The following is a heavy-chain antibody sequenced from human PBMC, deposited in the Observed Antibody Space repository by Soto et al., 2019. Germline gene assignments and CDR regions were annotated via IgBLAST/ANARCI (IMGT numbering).Heavy chain of an antibody. Sequence: GGSLRLSCAASGFTFSSYSMNWVRQAPGKGLEWVSSISSSSSYIYYADSVKGRFTISRDNAKNSLYLQMNSLRAEDTAVYYCAREGVLWFGESYYYYGMDVWGQGTTVTVSS. CDR2: ISSSSSYI. V-gene: IGHV3-21*01. D-gene: IGHD3-10*01. CDR3: AREGVLWFGESYYYYGMDV. J-gene: IGHJ6*02. CDR1: GFTFSSYS.